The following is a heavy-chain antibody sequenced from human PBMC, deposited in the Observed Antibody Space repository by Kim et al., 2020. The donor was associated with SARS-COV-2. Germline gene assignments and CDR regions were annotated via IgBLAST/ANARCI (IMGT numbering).Heavy chain of an antibody. CDR2: INYSGNT. D-gene: IGHD1-1*01. V-gene: IGHV4-39*07. Sequence: SETLSLTCTVSGDSISRSSNYWGWIRQPPGKGLEWIGSINYSGNTYYNPSLKSRVTISVDTSKNQFSLKMRSVTAADTAVYYCARLVSDNLAVEYLGQ. CDR3: ARLVSDNLAVEY. J-gene: IGHJ4*02. CDR1: GDSISRSSNY.